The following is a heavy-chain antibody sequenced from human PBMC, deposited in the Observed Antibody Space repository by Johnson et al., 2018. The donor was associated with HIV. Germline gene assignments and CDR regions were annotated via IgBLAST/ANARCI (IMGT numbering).Heavy chain of an antibody. CDR3: ALSTSWSIAFDI. Sequence: VQLVESGGGLVQPGGSLRLSCAASAFTVSSNYMSWVSQAPGKGLEWVSIIYPGGSTYYTDAVKGRFTISRDNSDNTLFLQRNSLRADDTAMYYCALSTSWSIAFDIWGQGTMVTVSS. V-gene: IGHV3-53*01. J-gene: IGHJ3*02. CDR2: IYPGGST. CDR1: AFTVSSNY. D-gene: IGHD6-13*01.